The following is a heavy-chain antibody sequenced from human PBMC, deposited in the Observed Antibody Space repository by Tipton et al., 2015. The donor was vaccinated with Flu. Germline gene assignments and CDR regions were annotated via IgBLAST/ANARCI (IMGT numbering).Heavy chain of an antibody. CDR2: ISSSGKTI. D-gene: IGHD1-26*01. J-gene: IGHJ4*02. CDR3: ATGGATSLPSDF. CDR1: GFTFSNYE. Sequence: GSLRLSCAASGFTFSNYEMNWVRQAPGKGLEWLSYISSSGKTISYADSVRGRFTISRDNTKKSLYLQLNSLRAEDAAVYYCATGGATSLPSDFWGQGTLVTVSS. V-gene: IGHV3-48*03.